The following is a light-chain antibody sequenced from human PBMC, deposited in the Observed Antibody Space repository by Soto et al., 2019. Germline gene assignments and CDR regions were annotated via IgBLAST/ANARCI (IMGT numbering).Light chain of an antibody. Sequence: DIPMTQAPSSLPASVGDRVTITCRASQSISTSLNWYQHKPGKAPKLLIYAASSLQSGVPSRFSGSGSGTDFTVTISSLQPEDFATYFCQQTYNIPYTFGQGTKLEIK. CDR1: QSISTS. CDR3: QQTYNIPYT. J-gene: IGKJ2*01. V-gene: IGKV1-39*01. CDR2: AAS.